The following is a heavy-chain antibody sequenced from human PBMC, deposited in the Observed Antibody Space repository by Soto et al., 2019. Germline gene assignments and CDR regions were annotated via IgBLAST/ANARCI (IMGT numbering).Heavy chain of an antibody. CDR3: ARDKYYYGSGKYGMDV. J-gene: IGHJ6*02. D-gene: IGHD3-10*01. CDR1: GGSISSGGYY. Sequence: LSLTCTVSGGSISSGGYYWSWIRQHPGKGLEWIGYIYYSGSTYYNPSLKSRVTISVDTSKNQFSLNLSSVTAADTAVYYCARDKYYYGSGKYGMDVWCQGXTVTVSS. V-gene: IGHV4-31*03. CDR2: IYYSGST.